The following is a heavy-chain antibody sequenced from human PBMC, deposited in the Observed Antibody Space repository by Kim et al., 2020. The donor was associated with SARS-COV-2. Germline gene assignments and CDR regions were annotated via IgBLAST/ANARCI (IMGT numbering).Heavy chain of an antibody. V-gene: IGHV4-59*08. J-gene: IGHJ4*02. Sequence: SETLSLTCTVSGGSISSYYWSWIRQPPGKVLEWIGYIYYNGSTNYNPSLKSRVTISVDTSKNQFSLKLSSVTAADTAVYYCARWGLIVGATHWGQGTLVTVSS. D-gene: IGHD1-26*01. CDR2: IYYNGST. CDR3: ARWGLIVGATH. CDR1: GGSISSYY.